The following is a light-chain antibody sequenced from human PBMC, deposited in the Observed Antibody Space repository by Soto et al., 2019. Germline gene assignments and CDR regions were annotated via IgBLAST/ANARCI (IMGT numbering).Light chain of an antibody. CDR1: SSNIGAGYD. CDR2: GNS. CDR3: QSYDSSLSAL. J-gene: IGLJ3*02. V-gene: IGLV1-40*01. Sequence: QSVLTQPPSVSGAPGQRVTISCTGSSSNIGAGYDVHWYQQLPGTAPKLHIYGNSNRPSGVPDRFSGSKSGTSASLAITGLQADDEADYYCQSYDSSLSALFGGGTKVTVL.